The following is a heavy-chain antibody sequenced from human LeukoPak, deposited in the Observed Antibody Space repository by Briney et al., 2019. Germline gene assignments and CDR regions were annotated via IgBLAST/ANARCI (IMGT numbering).Heavy chain of an antibody. CDR1: GYTLTELS. CDR3: ARDGHRRYYYDSPGREDAFDI. D-gene: IGHD3-22*01. Sequence: ASVKVSCKVSGYTLTELSMHWVRQAPGKGLEWMGGFDPEDGETIYAQKFQGRVTMTEDTSTDTAYMELSSLRSEDTAVYYCARDGHRRYYYDSPGREDAFDIWGQGTMVTVSS. J-gene: IGHJ3*02. CDR2: FDPEDGET. V-gene: IGHV1-24*01.